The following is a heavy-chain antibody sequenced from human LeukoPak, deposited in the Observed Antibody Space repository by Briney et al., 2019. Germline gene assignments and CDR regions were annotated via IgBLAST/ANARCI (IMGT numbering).Heavy chain of an antibody. CDR1: GGSISSGDYY. CDR2: IYYSGST. D-gene: IGHD4-11*01. CDR3: ARNLQYGVDAWWFDP. J-gene: IGHJ5*02. Sequence: PSQTLSLTCTVSGGSISSGDYYWSWIRQPPGKGLEWIAYIYYSGSTYYNPSLKSRVTISVDTSKNQFSLKLSSVTAADTAVYDGARNLQYGVDAWWFDPWGQGTLVTVSS. V-gene: IGHV4-30-4*08.